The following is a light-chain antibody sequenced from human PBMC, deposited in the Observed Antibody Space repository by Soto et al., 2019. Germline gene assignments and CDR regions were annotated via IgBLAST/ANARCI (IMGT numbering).Light chain of an antibody. J-gene: IGKJ5*01. Sequence: EIVLTQSPGTLSLSPGERATLSCRASQSVSSNYLAWYQQKPGQAPRLLIYGASSGATGIPDRFSGSGSGTGFTLTISRLEPEDFAVYYCQLYGSSSITFGQGTRLEIK. CDR2: GAS. V-gene: IGKV3-20*01. CDR1: QSVSSNY. CDR3: QLYGSSSIT.